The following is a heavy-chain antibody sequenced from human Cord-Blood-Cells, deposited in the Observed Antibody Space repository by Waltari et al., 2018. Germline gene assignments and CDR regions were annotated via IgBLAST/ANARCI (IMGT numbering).Heavy chain of an antibody. D-gene: IGHD6-6*01. J-gene: IGHJ3*02. Sequence: QVQLVQSGAEVKKPGASVKVSCKASGYTFTGYYMHWVRQAPGQGLEWMGWINPNSGGTNDAQKCQGRVTMTRDTSISTAYMELRRLRSDDTAVYDCARERLTYSSSSEACDIWGQGTMVTVSS. CDR2: INPNSGGT. V-gene: IGHV1-2*02. CDR1: GYTFTGYY. CDR3: ARERLTYSSSSEACDI.